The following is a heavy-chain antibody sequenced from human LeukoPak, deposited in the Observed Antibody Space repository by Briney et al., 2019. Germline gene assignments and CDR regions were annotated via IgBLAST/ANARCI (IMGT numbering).Heavy chain of an antibody. V-gene: IGHV4-39*01. Sequence: PSETLSLTCTVSGGSISSSSYYWGWIRQPPGKGLEWIGSIYYSGSTYYNPSLKSRVTISVDTSKNQFSPKLSSVTAADTAVYYCARHLGDIVVVPAAFNWFDPWGQGTLVTVSS. J-gene: IGHJ5*02. D-gene: IGHD2-2*01. CDR3: ARHLGDIVVVPAAFNWFDP. CDR2: IYYSGST. CDR1: GGSISSSSYY.